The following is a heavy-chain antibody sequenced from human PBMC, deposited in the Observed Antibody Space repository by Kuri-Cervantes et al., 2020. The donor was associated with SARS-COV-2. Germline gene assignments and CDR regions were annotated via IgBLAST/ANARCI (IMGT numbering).Heavy chain of an antibody. Sequence: GESLKISCAASGFTFSSYGMHWVHQAPGKGLEWVAVIWYDGSNKYHADSVKGRFTISRDNSKNTLYLQMNSLRAEDTAVYYCARDSSITPRDFDYWGQGTLVTVSS. CDR2: IWYDGSNK. CDR3: ARDSSITPRDFDY. D-gene: IGHD6-13*01. J-gene: IGHJ4*02. V-gene: IGHV3-33*01. CDR1: GFTFSSYG.